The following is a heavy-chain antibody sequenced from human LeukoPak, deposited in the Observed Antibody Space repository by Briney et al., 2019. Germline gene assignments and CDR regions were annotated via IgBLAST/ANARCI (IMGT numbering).Heavy chain of an antibody. CDR2: ISYDGSNK. J-gene: IGHJ4*02. V-gene: IGHV3-30*03. CDR3: SWSDY. CDR1: GFTFSSYG. D-gene: IGHD2-8*02. Sequence: PGGSLRLSCAVSGFTFSSYGMRWVRQAPGKGLEWVAVISYDGSNKYYANSVKGRFTISRDNSKNTLYLQMNSLRAEDTAVYYCSWSDYWGQGTLVTVSS.